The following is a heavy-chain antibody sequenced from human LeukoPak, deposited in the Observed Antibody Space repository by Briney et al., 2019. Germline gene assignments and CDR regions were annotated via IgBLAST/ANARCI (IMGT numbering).Heavy chain of an antibody. V-gene: IGHV4-39*01. Sequence: SETLSLTCTVSGGSISSSSYYWGWIRQPPGKGLEWIGSIYYSGSTYYNPSLKSRVTMSVDTSKNQFSLKLSSVTAADTAVYYCARRRVRGFLEGWFDPWGQGTLVTVSS. CDR2: IYYSGST. CDR3: ARRRVRGFLEGWFDP. CDR1: GGSISSSSYY. D-gene: IGHD5-12*01. J-gene: IGHJ5*02.